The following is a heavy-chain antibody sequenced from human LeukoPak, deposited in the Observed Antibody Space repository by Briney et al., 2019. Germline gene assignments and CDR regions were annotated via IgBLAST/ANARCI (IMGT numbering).Heavy chain of an antibody. D-gene: IGHD3-22*01. CDR1: GYTFTGYY. CDR2: INPNSGGT. Sequence: ASVKVSCKASGYTFTGYYMHWVRQAPGQGLEWMGWINPNSGGTNYAQKFQGRVTMTRDTSISTAYVELSRLRSDDTAVYYCARRPNYYDSSGHALDYWGQGTLVTVSS. J-gene: IGHJ4*02. V-gene: IGHV1-2*02. CDR3: ARRPNYYDSSGHALDY.